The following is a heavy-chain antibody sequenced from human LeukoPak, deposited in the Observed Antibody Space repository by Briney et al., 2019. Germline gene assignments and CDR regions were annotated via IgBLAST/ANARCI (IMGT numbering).Heavy chain of an antibody. V-gene: IGHV3-23*01. CDR1: GFTFSSYA. J-gene: IGHJ4*02. CDR2: ISGSDGRT. Sequence: GGSLILSCEASGFTFSSYAMSWVRQAPGKGLEWVSAISGSDGRTYYPDSVKGRFTTSRDNSRNTLYLQMNSLRAEDTALYYCAKEFDSSGYFDYWGQGALVTVSS. CDR3: AKEFDSSGYFDY. D-gene: IGHD3-22*01.